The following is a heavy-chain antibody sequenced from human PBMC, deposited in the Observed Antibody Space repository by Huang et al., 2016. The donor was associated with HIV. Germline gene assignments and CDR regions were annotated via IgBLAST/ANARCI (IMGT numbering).Heavy chain of an antibody. CDR3: ARGFNYYASDNLGVYYFDS. V-gene: IGHV4-34*02. Sequence: QVQLKQWGAGLLKPSENLSLTCAGYGGAFRGSSWTWIRQFPEKGLECLGSINNNGKFISTPSLRARVTISTDTSKNHFSLHLTSVTAADAALYYCARGFNYYASDNLGVYYFDSWGLGTLVTVSP. D-gene: IGHD3-10*01. J-gene: IGHJ4*02. CDR1: GGAFRGSS. CDR2: INNNGKF.